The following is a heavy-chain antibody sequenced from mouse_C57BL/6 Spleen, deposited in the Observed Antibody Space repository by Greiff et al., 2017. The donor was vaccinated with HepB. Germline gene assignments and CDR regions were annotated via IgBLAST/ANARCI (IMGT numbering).Heavy chain of an antibody. Sequence: QVQLQQSGPELVKPGASVKISCKASGYAFSSSWMNWVKQRPGKGLEWIGRIYPGDGDTNYNGKFKGKATLTADKSSSTAYMQLSSLTSEDSAVYFCARSCGNYVAWFAYWGQGTLVTVSA. CDR2: IYPGDGDT. J-gene: IGHJ3*01. V-gene: IGHV1-82*01. D-gene: IGHD2-1*01. CDR1: GYAFSSSW. CDR3: ARSCGNYVAWFAY.